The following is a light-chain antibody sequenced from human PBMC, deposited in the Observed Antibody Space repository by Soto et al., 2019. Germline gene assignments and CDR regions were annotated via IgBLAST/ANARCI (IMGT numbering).Light chain of an antibody. CDR3: AAWDDSFSAGV. V-gene: IGLV1-47*01. CDR1: SSNIGNNN. J-gene: IGLJ2*01. Sequence: QSVLTQPPSASGTPGQRVTISCFGSSSNIGNNNVYWYQQLPGTAPKLLIYRNNQRPSGVPDRFSGSKSGTSASLAISGLRSEDEADYYCAAWDDSFSAGVFGGGTKLTVL. CDR2: RNN.